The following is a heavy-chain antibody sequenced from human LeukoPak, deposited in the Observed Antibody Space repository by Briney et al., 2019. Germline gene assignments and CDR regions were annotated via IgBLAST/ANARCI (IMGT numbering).Heavy chain of an antibody. V-gene: IGHV1-18*01. CDR3: ARDRGRRLTTAMDLDGFDY. D-gene: IGHD5-18*01. Sequence: ASVKVSCKASGYTFSNYIIHWVRQAPGQRLEWMGWISAYNGNTNYAQKLQGRVTMTTDTSTSTAYMELRSLRSDDTAVYYCARDRGRRLTTAMDLDGFDYWGQGTLVTVSS. CDR1: GYTFSNYI. CDR2: ISAYNGNT. J-gene: IGHJ4*02.